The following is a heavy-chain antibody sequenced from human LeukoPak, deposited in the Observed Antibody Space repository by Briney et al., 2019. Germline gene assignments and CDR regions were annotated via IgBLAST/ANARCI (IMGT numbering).Heavy chain of an antibody. CDR2: ISWNSGSI. Sequence: GGSLRLSCAASRFTFDDYAMHWVRQAPGKGLEWVSGISWNSGSIGYADSVKGRFTISRDNAKNSLYLQMNSLRAEDMALYYCAKASCSSTSCYDFDYWGQGTLVTVSS. V-gene: IGHV3-9*03. J-gene: IGHJ4*02. CDR3: AKASCSSTSCYDFDY. CDR1: RFTFDDYA. D-gene: IGHD2-2*01.